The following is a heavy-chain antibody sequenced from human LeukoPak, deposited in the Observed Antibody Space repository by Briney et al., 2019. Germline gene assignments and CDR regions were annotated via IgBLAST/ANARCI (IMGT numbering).Heavy chain of an antibody. Sequence: GGSLRLSCAASGFTFSSYAMSWVRQAPGKGLEWVSAISGGGGSTYYADSVKGRFTISRDNSKNTLYLQMNSLRAEDTAVYYCAKGSSSWQMGAFDYWGQGTLVTVSS. V-gene: IGHV3-23*01. D-gene: IGHD6-13*01. CDR1: GFTFSSYA. J-gene: IGHJ4*02. CDR2: ISGGGGST. CDR3: AKGSSSWQMGAFDY.